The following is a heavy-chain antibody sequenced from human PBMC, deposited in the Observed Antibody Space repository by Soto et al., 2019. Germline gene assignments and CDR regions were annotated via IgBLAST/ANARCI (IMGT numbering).Heavy chain of an antibody. Sequence: QLHLVQSGAVVKKPGASVTVSCSASGYPVTAYYMHWVRQAPGRGLEWMGGINPDTGAAKYTQTFQGRVTITRDTSTSTVFMELSGLTSEDTAVFYCARGGGVGVAGSAAFDMWGQGTLVTVSS. CDR1: GYPVTAYY. J-gene: IGHJ3*02. CDR3: ARGGGVGVAGSAAFDM. CDR2: INPDTGAA. D-gene: IGHD3-3*01. V-gene: IGHV1-2*02.